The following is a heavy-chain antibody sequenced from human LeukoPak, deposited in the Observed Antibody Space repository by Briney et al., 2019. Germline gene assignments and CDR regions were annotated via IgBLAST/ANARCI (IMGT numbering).Heavy chain of an antibody. D-gene: IGHD6-13*01. CDR3: AREKTSSWYLRDAFDI. CDR2: ISHTSEST. Sequence: GGSLRLSCAASGFTFNSYSMSWVRQAPGKGLEWVSYISHTSESTYYADSVRGRFSISRDDAKSSLYLQMNSLRDEDTAVYYCAREKTSSWYLRDAFDIWGQGTMVTVSS. J-gene: IGHJ3*02. CDR1: GFTFNSYS. V-gene: IGHV3-48*02.